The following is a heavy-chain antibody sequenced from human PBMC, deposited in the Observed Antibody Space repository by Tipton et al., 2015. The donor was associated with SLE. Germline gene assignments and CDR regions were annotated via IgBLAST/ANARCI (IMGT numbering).Heavy chain of an antibody. CDR3: AKGFGPVTTAFDY. CDR1: GFTFSQYG. J-gene: IGHJ4*02. CDR2: IWYDGSNK. D-gene: IGHD4-17*01. V-gene: IGHV3-33*03. Sequence: SLRLSCAATGFTFSQYGMHWVRQAPGKGLEWVAVIWYDGSNKNYADSVKGRFIISRDDSKNTLYLQMSRLRADDTAVYYCAKGFGPVTTAFDYWGQGTQVTVSS.